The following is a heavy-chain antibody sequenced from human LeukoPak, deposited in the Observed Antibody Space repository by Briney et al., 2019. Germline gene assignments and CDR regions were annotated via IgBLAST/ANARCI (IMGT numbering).Heavy chain of an antibody. CDR3: ARGYCSSTSCPYGMDV. CDR1: GYTFTSYG. CDR2: ISAYNGNT. V-gene: IGHV1-18*01. D-gene: IGHD2-2*01. Sequence: ASVKVSCKASGYTFTSYGISWVRQAPGQGLEGVGWISAYNGNTNYAQKLQGRVTMTTDTSTSTAYMELRSLRSDDTAVYYCARGYCSSTSCPYGMDVWGQGTTVTVSS. J-gene: IGHJ6*02.